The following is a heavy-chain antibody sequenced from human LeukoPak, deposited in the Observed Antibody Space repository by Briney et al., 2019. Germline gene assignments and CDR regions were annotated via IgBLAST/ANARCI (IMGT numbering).Heavy chain of an antibody. J-gene: IGHJ4*02. D-gene: IGHD6-13*01. Sequence: GGSLRLSCAASGFTFSSYSMNWVRQAPGKGLEGVSAISGSGGSTYYADSVKGRFTISRDNSKNTLYLQMNSLRAEDTAVYYCAKRRGPAAPFDYWGQGTLVTVSS. CDR1: GFTFSSYS. CDR2: ISGSGGST. V-gene: IGHV3-23*01. CDR3: AKRRGPAAPFDY.